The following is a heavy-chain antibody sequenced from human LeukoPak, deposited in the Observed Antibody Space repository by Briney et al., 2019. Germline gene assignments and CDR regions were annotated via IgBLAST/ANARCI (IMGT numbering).Heavy chain of an antibody. CDR1: GCTLTELS. CDR2: FDPEDGET. D-gene: IGHD2-15*01. Sequence: GASVKVSCKVSGCTLTELSMHWVRQAPGKGLEWMGGFDPEDGETIYAQKFQGRVTMTEDTSTDTAYMELSSLRSEDTAVYYCATVTGSRPFYFDYWGQGTLVTVSS. CDR3: ATVTGSRPFYFDY. J-gene: IGHJ4*02. V-gene: IGHV1-24*01.